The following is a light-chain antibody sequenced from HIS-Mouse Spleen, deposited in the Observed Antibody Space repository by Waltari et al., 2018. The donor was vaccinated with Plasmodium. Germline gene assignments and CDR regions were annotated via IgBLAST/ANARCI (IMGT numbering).Light chain of an antibody. CDR3: QQYNSYQ. CDR2: KAS. J-gene: IGKJ1*01. Sequence: DIQMTQSPSTLSASVGDRVTITCRASRSISSWLAWYQQKPGKAPKLLIYKASSLDSGVPSRFSGSGSGTEFTLTISSLQPDDFATYYCQQYNSYQFGQGTKVEIK. V-gene: IGKV1-5*03. CDR1: RSISSW.